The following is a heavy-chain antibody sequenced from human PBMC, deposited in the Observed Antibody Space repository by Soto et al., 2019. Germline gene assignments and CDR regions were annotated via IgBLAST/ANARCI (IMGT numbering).Heavy chain of an antibody. V-gene: IGHV1-69*13. CDR3: ARVDEYYHDSSGEVDDFDI. CDR1: GGTFSSYA. J-gene: IGHJ3*02. Sequence: SVKVCCKASGGTFSSYAISWVRQAPGQGLEWMGGIIPIFGTANYAQKFQGRVTITADESTSTAYMELSSLRSEDTAVYYCARVDEYYHDSSGEVDDFDIRGQGTTVTVSS. D-gene: IGHD3-22*01. CDR2: IIPIFGTA.